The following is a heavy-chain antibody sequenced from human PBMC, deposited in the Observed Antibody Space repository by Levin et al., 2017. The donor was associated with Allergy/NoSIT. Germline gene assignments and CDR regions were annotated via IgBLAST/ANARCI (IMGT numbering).Heavy chain of an antibody. Sequence: HSGGSLRLSCAASGFTVSSNYMSWVRQAPGKGLEWVSVIYSGGSTYYADSVKGRFTISRDNSKNTLYLQMNSLRAEDTAVYYCARAEQDIWGSYSTNPGAFDIWGQGTMVTVSS. CDR1: GFTVSSNY. V-gene: IGHV3-53*01. CDR2: IYSGGST. J-gene: IGHJ3*02. D-gene: IGHD3-16*01. CDR3: ARAEQDIWGSYSTNPGAFDI.